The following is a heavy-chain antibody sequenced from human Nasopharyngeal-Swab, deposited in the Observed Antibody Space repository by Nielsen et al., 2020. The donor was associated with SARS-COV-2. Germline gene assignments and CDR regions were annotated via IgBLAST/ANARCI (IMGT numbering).Heavy chain of an antibody. J-gene: IGHJ6*02. CDR2: INHSGST. V-gene: IGHV4-34*01. CDR3: ARVYGDYVLLYYGMDV. Sequence: SETLSLTCAVYGGSFSGYYWSWIRQPPGKGLEWIGEINHSGSTNYNPSLKSRVTISVDTSKNQFSLKLSSVTAADTAVYYCARVYGDYVLLYYGMDVWGQGTTVTVSS. D-gene: IGHD4-17*01. CDR1: GGSFSGYY.